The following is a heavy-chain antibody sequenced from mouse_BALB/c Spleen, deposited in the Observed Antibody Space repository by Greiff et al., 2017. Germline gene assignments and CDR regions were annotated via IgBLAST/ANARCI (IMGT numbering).Heavy chain of an antibody. CDR1: GFTFSSFG. CDR2: ISSGSSTI. CDR3: ARAYYRYWYFDV. D-gene: IGHD2-14*01. V-gene: IGHV5-17*02. Sequence: EVMLVESGGGLVQPGGSRKLSCAASGFTFSSFGMHWVRQAPEKGLEWVAYISSGSSTIYYADTVKGRFTISRDNPKNTLFLQMTSLRSEDTAMYYCARAYYRYWYFDVWGAGTTVTVSS. J-gene: IGHJ1*01.